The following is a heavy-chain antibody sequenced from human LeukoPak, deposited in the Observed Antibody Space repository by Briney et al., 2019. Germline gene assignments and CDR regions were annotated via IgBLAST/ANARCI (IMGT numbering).Heavy chain of an antibody. J-gene: IGHJ5*02. V-gene: IGHV4-4*07. CDR3: ARDLMITFGGVITNWFDP. Sequence: SETLSLTCTVSGGSISSYYWSWVRQPAGKGLEWLGRIYTSESTNYNPSLKSRVTMSVDTSKNQFSLKLSSVTAADTAVYYCARDLMITFGGVITNWFDPWGQGTLVTVSS. CDR1: GGSISSYY. D-gene: IGHD3-16*02. CDR2: IYTSEST.